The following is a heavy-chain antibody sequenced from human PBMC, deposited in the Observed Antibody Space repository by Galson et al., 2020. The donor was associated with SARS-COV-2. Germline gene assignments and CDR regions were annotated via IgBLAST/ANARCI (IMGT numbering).Heavy chain of an antibody. CDR2: IWYDGSNK. Sequence: GGSLRLSCAASGFTFSSYGMHWVRQAPGKGLEWVAVIWYDGSNKYYADSVKGRFTISRDNSKNTLYLQMNSLRAEDTAVYYCAKESLITIFGVVIPGAFDIWGQGTMVTVSS. CDR1: GFTFSSYG. J-gene: IGHJ3*02. V-gene: IGHV3-33*06. D-gene: IGHD3-3*01. CDR3: AKESLITIFGVVIPGAFDI.